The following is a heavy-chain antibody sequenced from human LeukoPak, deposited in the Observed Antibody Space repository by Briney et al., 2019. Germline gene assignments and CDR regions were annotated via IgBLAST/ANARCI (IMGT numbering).Heavy chain of an antibody. J-gene: IGHJ3*02. V-gene: IGHV4-31*03. CDR2: INLSGDT. CDR1: GDSISRGAYY. CDR3: ARIGARVVVVFNLIRAFDI. Sequence: SETLSLTCTVFGDSISRGAYYWTWIRQLPGKDLEWIGYINLSGDTYYNPSLRSRLSISVETSQNQFSLRLTSVTAADTALYYCARIGARVVVVFNLIRAFDIWGQGTMVTVSS. D-gene: IGHD3-22*01.